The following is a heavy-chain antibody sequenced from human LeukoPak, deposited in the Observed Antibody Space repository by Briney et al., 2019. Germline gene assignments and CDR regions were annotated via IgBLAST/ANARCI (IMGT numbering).Heavy chain of an antibody. CDR2: IYYSGRT. CDR1: GGSISNYY. Sequence: SETLSLTCTVSGGSISNYYWTWIRQPPGKGLEWIGYIYYSGRTNYNPSLKSRVTISADTSKNQFSLKVSSVTAADTAVYYCARGGVMLDYWGQGTLVTVSS. V-gene: IGHV4-59*01. J-gene: IGHJ4*02. D-gene: IGHD2-8*01. CDR3: ARGGVMLDY.